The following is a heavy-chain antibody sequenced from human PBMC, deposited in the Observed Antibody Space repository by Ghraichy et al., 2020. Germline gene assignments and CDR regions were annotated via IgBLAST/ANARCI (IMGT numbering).Heavy chain of an antibody. V-gene: IGHV4-59*08. CDR2: VYHSGNT. CDR3: PRHSLNCIGCGGYSDWFDP. Sequence: IGYVYHSGNTDYNPSLKSRVTISVDTSKNQFSVKLRSVTAADTALYYLPRHSLNCIGCGGYSDWFDPWGKGTLIIVSS. J-gene: IGHJ5*02. D-gene: IGHD2-15*01.